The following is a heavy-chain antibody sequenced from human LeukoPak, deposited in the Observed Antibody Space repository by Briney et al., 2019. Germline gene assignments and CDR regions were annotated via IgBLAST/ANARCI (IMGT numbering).Heavy chain of an antibody. CDR3: ARDRTPVGATILGYYYYYMDV. D-gene: IGHD1-26*01. CDR1: GYTFTGYY. V-gene: IGHV1-2*02. CDR2: INPNSGGT. J-gene: IGHJ6*03. Sequence: ASVKVSCKASGYTFTGYYMHWVRQAPGQGLEWMGWINPNSGGTNYAQKFQGRVTMTRDTSISTAYMELSKLRSDDTAVYYCARDRTPVGATILGYYYYYMDVWGKGTTVTVSS.